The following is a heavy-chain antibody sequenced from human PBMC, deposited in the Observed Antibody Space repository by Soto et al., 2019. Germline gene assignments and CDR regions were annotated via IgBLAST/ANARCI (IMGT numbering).Heavy chain of an antibody. CDR2: ISYDGSNK. CDR1: GFTFSSYA. CDR3: ARVDRDFDY. Sequence: QVQLVESGGGVVQPGRSLRLSCAASGFTFSSYAMHWVRQAPGKGLEWVAVISYDGSNKYYADSVKGRFTISRDNSKNTLYLQMNSLRAEDTAVYYCARVDRDFDYWGQGTLVTVSS. J-gene: IGHJ4*02. V-gene: IGHV3-30-3*01.